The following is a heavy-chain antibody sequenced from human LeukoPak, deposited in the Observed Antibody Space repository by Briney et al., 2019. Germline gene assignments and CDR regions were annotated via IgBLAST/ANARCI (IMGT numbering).Heavy chain of an antibody. CDR2: IWYDGSNK. D-gene: IGHD3-3*02. CDR3: ARLYGTFLEWSPYFDY. Sequence: GGSLRLSCAASGFTFSSYGMHWVRQAPGKGLEWVAVIWYDGSNKYYADSVKGRFTISRHNSKNTLYLQMNSLRAEDTAVYYCARLYGTFLEWSPYFDYWGQGTLVTVSS. CDR1: GFTFSSYG. J-gene: IGHJ4*02. V-gene: IGHV3-30*19.